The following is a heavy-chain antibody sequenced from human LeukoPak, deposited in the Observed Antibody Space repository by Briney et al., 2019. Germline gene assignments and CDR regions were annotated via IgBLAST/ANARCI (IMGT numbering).Heavy chain of an antibody. J-gene: IGHJ4*02. CDR2: IYYSGTT. V-gene: IGHV4-39*01. D-gene: IGHD6-13*01. Sequence: SETLSLTCTVSGGSIASSSYYWGWIRQPPGKGLEWIASIYYSGTTYYNPSLKSRFTISADTTKNQFSLNLNSVTAADTAVYYCARRSDSWYFFDYWGQGTLVAVSS. CDR1: GGSIASSSYY. CDR3: ARRSDSWYFFDY.